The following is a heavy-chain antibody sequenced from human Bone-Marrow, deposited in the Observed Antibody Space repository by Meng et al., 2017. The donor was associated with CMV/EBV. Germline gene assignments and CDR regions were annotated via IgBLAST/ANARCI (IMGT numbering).Heavy chain of an antibody. Sequence: GGSLRLSCAASGFTFSSYAMHWVRQAPGKGLEWVAVISYDGSNKYYADSVKGRFTISRDNSKNTLYLQMNSLRAEDTAVYHCARGPFRGCSSTSCYNYGMDVWGQGTTVTVSS. CDR1: GFTFSSYA. V-gene: IGHV3-30-3*01. J-gene: IGHJ6*02. D-gene: IGHD2-2*02. CDR2: ISYDGSNK. CDR3: ARGPFRGCSSTSCYNYGMDV.